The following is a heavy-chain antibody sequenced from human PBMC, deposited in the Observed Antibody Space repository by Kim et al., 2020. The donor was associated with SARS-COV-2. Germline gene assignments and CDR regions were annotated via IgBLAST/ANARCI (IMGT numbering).Heavy chain of an antibody. CDR2: ISGDGGDT. J-gene: IGHJ5*02. D-gene: IGHD2-21*01. CDR1: GLTFSDYG. Sequence: GGSLRLSCEVFGLTFSDYGMSWLRQAPGKGLEWVSVISGDGGDTYYADSVKGRFTTSRDNSKNTFYLQMNSLRTGDTAMYYCAKKGLRLGSPDWFDPWGQRSLVTVS. CDR3: AKKGLRLGSPDWFDP. V-gene: IGHV3-23*01.